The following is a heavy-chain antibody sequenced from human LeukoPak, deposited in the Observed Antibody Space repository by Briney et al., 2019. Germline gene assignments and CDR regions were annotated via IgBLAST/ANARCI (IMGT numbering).Heavy chain of an antibody. CDR1: VGTFISYA. CDR2: IIPILGIA. Sequence: EASVKVSCKASVGTFISYAISWVRPAPGQGVEWMGRIIPILGIANYAQKFQGRVTITADKSTSTAYMELSSLRSEDTAVYYCARDDIVVVPAAMRSYYYYGMDVWGQGTTVTVSS. D-gene: IGHD2-2*01. CDR3: ARDDIVVVPAAMRSYYYYGMDV. V-gene: IGHV1-69*04. J-gene: IGHJ6*02.